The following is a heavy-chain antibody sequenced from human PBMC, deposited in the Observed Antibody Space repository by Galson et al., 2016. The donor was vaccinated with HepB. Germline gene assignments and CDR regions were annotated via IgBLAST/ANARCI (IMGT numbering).Heavy chain of an antibody. CDR1: GFTYNVYA. CDR2: ISSGGTT. J-gene: IGHJ6*02. V-gene: IGHV3-23*01. D-gene: IGHD6-19*01. CDR3: AKGFRPYRSGWERLFEHSYHYYGMDV. Sequence: SLRLSCAASGFTYNVYAMSWVRLAPGKGLEWVSAISSGGTTYYADSVKGRFTISRDNSKNTLSLQMNSLRAEDTAVYYCAKGFRPYRSGWERLFEHSYHYYGMDVWGQGTTVTVSS.